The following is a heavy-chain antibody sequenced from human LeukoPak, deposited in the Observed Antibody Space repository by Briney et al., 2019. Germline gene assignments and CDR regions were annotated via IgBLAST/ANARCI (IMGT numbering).Heavy chain of an antibody. CDR3: TRDLMDYDVSTGLHHYYMDV. V-gene: IGHV3-9*01. CDR1: GFTFHDYA. Sequence: PGGSLRLSCAASGFTFHDYAMHWVRQVPGKGLEWVSGINWNSGTIAYADSVKGRFTISRDNAKNSLYLQMNTLRVEDTAVYYCTRDLMDYDVSTGLHHYYMDVWGQGTTVTVSS. J-gene: IGHJ6*02. D-gene: IGHD3-9*01. CDR2: INWNSGTI.